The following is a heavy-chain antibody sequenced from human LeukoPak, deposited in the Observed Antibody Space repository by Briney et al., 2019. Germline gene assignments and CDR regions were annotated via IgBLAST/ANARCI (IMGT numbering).Heavy chain of an antibody. D-gene: IGHD2-2*01. Sequence: PSETLSLTCTVSGGSISSGGYYWSWIRQPPGKGLEWIGYIYQSGSTSYNPSLQSRVTISIDRSKNQFSLKMSSVTAADTAVYYCARGHCSSTSCSGLDYWGQGTPVTVSS. J-gene: IGHJ4*02. CDR3: ARGHCSSTSCSGLDY. CDR2: IYQSGST. V-gene: IGHV4-30-2*01. CDR1: GGSISSGGYY.